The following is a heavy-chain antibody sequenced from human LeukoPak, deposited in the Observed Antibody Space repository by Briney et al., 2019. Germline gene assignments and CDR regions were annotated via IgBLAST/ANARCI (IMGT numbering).Heavy chain of an antibody. V-gene: IGHV1-2*02. D-gene: IGHD2-21*02. CDR2: INPNSGGT. J-gene: IGHJ6*03. CDR3: ARVMVVTAILPDYYYMDV. Sequence: ASVKVSCKASGYTFTGYYMHWVRQAPGQGLEWMGWINPNSGGTNYAQKFQGRVIMTRDTSISTAYMELSRLRSDDTAVYYCARVMVVTAILPDYYYMDVWGKGTTVTISS. CDR1: GYTFTGYY.